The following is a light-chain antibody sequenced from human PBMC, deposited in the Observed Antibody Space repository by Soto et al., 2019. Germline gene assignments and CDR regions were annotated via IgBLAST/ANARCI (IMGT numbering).Light chain of an antibody. CDR3: MQALQTPPYT. CDR1: QSLLHSNGYNY. Sequence: IVMTQSPLSLPVTPGEPASISCRSSQSLLHSNGYNYLDWYLQKPGQSPQLLISLASYRASGVPERFSGSGSGTDFTLKISRVEADDVGLYYCMQALQTPPYTFGQGTKLEIK. J-gene: IGKJ2*01. V-gene: IGKV2-28*01. CDR2: LAS.